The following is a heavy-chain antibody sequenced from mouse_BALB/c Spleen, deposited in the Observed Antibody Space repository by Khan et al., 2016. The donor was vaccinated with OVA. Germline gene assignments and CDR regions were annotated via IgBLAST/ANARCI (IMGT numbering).Heavy chain of an antibody. Sequence: QMQLEESGAELARPGASVKMSCKASGYTFTTYTIHWVKQGPGQGLEWIGYIIPTNDYANYNQKFKDRATLTADKSSSTASMQLSSLTSEDSAFYSCAGGGAYYRADGGFAYGGQGTWVTVS. CDR3: AGGGAYYRADGGFAY. CDR2: IIPTNDYA. CDR1: GYTFTTYT. D-gene: IGHD2-14*01. J-gene: IGHJ3*01. V-gene: IGHV1-4*01.